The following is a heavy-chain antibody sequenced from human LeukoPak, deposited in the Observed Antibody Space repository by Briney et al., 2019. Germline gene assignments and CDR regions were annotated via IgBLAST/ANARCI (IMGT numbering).Heavy chain of an antibody. J-gene: IGHJ4*02. V-gene: IGHV4-38-2*01. CDR1: GYSISSGYY. D-gene: IGHD6-13*01. CDR3: ARQLAAAGTHDY. Sequence: SETLSLTCAVSGYSISSGYYWGWIRQPPGKGLEWIGSIYHSGSTYYNPSLKSRVTISVDASKNQFSLKLSSVTAADTAVYYCARQLAAAGTHDYWGQGTLVTVSS. CDR2: IYHSGST.